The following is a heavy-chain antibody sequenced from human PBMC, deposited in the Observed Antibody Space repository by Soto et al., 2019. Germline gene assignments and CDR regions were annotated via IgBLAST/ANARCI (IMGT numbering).Heavy chain of an antibody. J-gene: IGHJ4*02. CDR3: AGDDGYSDY. V-gene: IGHV1-69*12. Sequence: QVQLVQSGAGVKKPGSSVKVSCKASGGTFSSYAISWVRQAPGQGLEWMGGIIPIFGTANYAQKFQGRVTITADESTRTASMELSSRRSEDTAVYYCAGDDGYSDYCGQGTLVTVSS. CDR2: IIPIFGTA. CDR1: GGTFSSYA.